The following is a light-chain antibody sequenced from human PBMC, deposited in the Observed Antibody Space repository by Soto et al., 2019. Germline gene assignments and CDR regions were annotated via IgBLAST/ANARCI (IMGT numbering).Light chain of an antibody. Sequence: QSVLTQPPSASGSPGQSVTISCTGTSSDVGGYDYVSWYQHHPGKAPKLIIYDVTKRPSGVPDRFSGSRSGNTASLTVSGVEAEDEDDYRCYSYTGGPVIFGGGTKLTVL. CDR3: YSYTGGPVI. CDR2: DVT. J-gene: IGLJ2*01. CDR1: SSDVGGYDY. V-gene: IGLV2-8*01.